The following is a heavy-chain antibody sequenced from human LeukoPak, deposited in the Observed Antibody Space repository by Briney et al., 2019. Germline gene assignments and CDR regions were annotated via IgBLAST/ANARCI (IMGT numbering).Heavy chain of an antibody. CDR2: IYHSGST. CDR1: GYSISSGYY. CDR3: ARGPRGYCSGGSCLFFDY. V-gene: IGHV4-38-2*02. Sequence: SETLSLTCTVSGYSISSGYYWGWIRQPPGKGLEWIGSIYHSGSTYYNPSLKSRVTISVDTSKNQFSLKLSSVTAADTAVYYCARGPRGYCSGGSCLFFDYWGQGTLVTVSS. D-gene: IGHD2-15*01. J-gene: IGHJ4*02.